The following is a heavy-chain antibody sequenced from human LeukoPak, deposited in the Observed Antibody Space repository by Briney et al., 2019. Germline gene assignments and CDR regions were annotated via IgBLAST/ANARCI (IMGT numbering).Heavy chain of an antibody. CDR3: ARAPGGDY. CDR1: GYTFTNYA. CDR2: INAGNGNT. Sequence: GAPVKDSCKASGYTFTNYAIHWVRQAPGQRLEWMGWINAGNGNTKYSQKFQGRVTITRDTSASTVYMEVSSLRSEDTAVYYCARAPGGDYWGQGTLVTVSS. J-gene: IGHJ4*02. V-gene: IGHV1-3*01. D-gene: IGHD3-16*01.